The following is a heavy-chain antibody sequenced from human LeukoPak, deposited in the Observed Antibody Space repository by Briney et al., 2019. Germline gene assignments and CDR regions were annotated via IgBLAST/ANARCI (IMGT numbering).Heavy chain of an antibody. D-gene: IGHD5-24*01. V-gene: IGHV5-51*01. CDR2: IYPGDSDT. CDR3: ARPMEMATITSLKL. J-gene: IGHJ4*02. CDR1: GYSFTDYW. Sequence: GESLKISCKASGYSFTDYWIAWVRQMPGKGLEWMGIIYPGDSDTRYSPSLQGQVTISADKYITTTYLQWSSLKASDTAMYYYARPMEMATITSLKLWGQGTLVTVSS.